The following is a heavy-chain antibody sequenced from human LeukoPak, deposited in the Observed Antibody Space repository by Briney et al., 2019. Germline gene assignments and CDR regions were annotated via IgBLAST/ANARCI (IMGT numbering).Heavy chain of an antibody. V-gene: IGHV3-30-3*01. D-gene: IGHD3-22*01. CDR3: ARDRGPYYYDSSGYYLH. CDR1: GFTFSSYA. Sequence: GRSLRLSCAASGFTFSSYAMHWVRQAPGKGLEWVAVISYDGSNKYYADSVKGRFTISRDNSKNTLYLQMNSLRAEDTAVYYCARDRGPYYYDSSGYYLHWGQGTLVTVPS. J-gene: IGHJ4*02. CDR2: ISYDGSNK.